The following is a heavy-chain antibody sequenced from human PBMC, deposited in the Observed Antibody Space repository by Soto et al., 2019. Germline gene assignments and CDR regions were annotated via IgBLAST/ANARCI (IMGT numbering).Heavy chain of an antibody. V-gene: IGHV4-30-4*01. CDR3: ARVGCSVGSCYSIAVAAPVHNWFDP. CDR2: ISYSGST. Sequence: QVQLQESGPGLVKPSQTLSLTCTVSGGSISNGDYSWSWIRQPPGKGLEWIGYISYSGSTYFKPSLKSRVTISIDTSKNQFSLKVSSVTAADTAVYYCARVGCSVGSCYSIAVAAPVHNWFDPWGQGTLVTVSS. CDR1: GGSISNGDYS. J-gene: IGHJ5*02. D-gene: IGHD2-15*01.